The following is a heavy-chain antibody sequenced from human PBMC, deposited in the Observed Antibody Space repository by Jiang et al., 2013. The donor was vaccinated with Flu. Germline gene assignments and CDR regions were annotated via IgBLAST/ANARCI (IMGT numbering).Heavy chain of an antibody. V-gene: IGHV3-23*01. D-gene: IGHD3-22*01. CDR2: ISGSGHST. CDR3: ARDPEYYYDSSQYFQY. J-gene: IGHJ1*01. CDR1: GFTFRNYA. Sequence: QLLESGGDLVQPGGSLRLACAASGFTFRNYAIAWVRQAPGKGPEWVSSISGSGHSTYYADSVRGRFTISRDNSKNTLYLQMNGLGVEDTAVYYCARDPEYYYDSSQYFQYWGQGTLVTVSS.